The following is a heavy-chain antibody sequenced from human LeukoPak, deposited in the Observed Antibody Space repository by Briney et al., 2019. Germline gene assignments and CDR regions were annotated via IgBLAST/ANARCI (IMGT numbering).Heavy chain of an antibody. D-gene: IGHD6-19*01. CDR1: GFTFSSYS. V-gene: IGHV3-21*01. CDR3: ARAPLAVAGTLNY. Sequence: KPGGSLRLSCAASGFTFSSYSMNWVRQAPGKGLEWVSSISSSSSYIYYADSVKGRFTISRDNAKNSLYLQMNSLRAEDTAVYYCARAPLAVAGTLNYWGQGTLVTVSS. J-gene: IGHJ4*02. CDR2: ISSSSSYI.